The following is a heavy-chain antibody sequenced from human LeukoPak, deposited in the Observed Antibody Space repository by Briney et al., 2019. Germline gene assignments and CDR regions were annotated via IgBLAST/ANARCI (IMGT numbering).Heavy chain of an antibody. CDR2: IYPGDSDT. J-gene: IGHJ4*02. Sequence: KPGESLKISCKGSGYSFTSYWIAWVRHMPGKGLEWMGIIYPGDSDTRYNPSFQGQVTISADKSISAAYLQWSNLKASDTAMYYCARRLPSVETFGYWGQGTLVTVSS. D-gene: IGHD5-24*01. CDR3: ARRLPSVETFGY. V-gene: IGHV5-51*01. CDR1: GYSFTSYW.